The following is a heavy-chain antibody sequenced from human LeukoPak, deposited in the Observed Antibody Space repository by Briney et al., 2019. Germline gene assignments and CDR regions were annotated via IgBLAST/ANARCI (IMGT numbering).Heavy chain of an antibody. J-gene: IGHJ4*02. CDR3: ARVGYYDSSGYYNFDY. V-gene: IGHV4-31*03. CDR1: GGSISSGGYY. Sequence: PSQTLSLTCTVSGGSISSGGYYWSWIRQHPGKGLEWIGYIYYSGSTYYNPSLKSRVTISVDTSKNQSSLKLSSVTAADTAVYYCARVGYYDSSGYYNFDYWGQGTLVTVSS. D-gene: IGHD3-22*01. CDR2: IYYSGST.